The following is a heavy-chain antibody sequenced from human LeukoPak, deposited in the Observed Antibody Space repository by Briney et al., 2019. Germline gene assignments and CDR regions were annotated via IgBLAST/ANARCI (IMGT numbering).Heavy chain of an antibody. Sequence: PSETLSLTCAVSGGSISSSNWWSWVRQPPGQGLEWIGEIYHSGSTNYNPSLKSRVTISVDKSKNQFSLKLSSVTAADTAVYYCASAPYYDFWSGYRLFDYWGQGTLVTVSS. D-gene: IGHD3-3*01. J-gene: IGHJ4*02. CDR3: ASAPYYDFWSGYRLFDY. CDR2: IYHSGST. V-gene: IGHV4-4*02. CDR1: GGSISSSNW.